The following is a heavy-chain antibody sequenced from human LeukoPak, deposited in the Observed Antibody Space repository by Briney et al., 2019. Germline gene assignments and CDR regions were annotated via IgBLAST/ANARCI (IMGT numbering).Heavy chain of an antibody. D-gene: IGHD6-19*01. CDR3: ARQIIAVAGTGATDY. Sequence: GESLKISCKGSGYSFTSYWIGWVRQMPGKGLEWMGSIYPGDSDTRYSPSFQGQVTISADKSISTAYLQWSSLKASDTAMYYCARQIIAVAGTGATDYWGQGTLVTVSS. J-gene: IGHJ4*02. CDR1: GYSFTSYW. V-gene: IGHV5-51*01. CDR2: IYPGDSDT.